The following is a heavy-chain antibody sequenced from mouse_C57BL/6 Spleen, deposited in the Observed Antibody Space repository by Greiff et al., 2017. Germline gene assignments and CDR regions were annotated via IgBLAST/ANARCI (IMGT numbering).Heavy chain of an antibody. D-gene: IGHD2-5*01. Sequence: EVKLMESGPGMVKPSQSLSLTCTVTGYSITSGYDWHCIRHFPGNKLEWMGYISYSGSTNYNPSLKSRISITHDTSKNHVFLNVNAVTTEDTATYDCARSSYYSKYELKDYAMDYWGQGTSVTVSS. CDR2: ISYSGST. J-gene: IGHJ4*01. CDR3: ARSSYYSKYELKDYAMDY. CDR1: GYSITSGYD. V-gene: IGHV3-1*01.